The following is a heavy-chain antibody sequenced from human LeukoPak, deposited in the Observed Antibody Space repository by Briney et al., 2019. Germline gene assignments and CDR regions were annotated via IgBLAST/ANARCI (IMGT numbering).Heavy chain of an antibody. CDR2: ISPGDSDT. CDR1: GYIFNSYW. J-gene: IGHJ4*02. Sequence: GESLKISCKGSGYIFNSYWIGWVRQMPGKGLEWMGIISPGDSDTAYSPSFQGQVTISADKSIDTAYLQWSSLEASDTAMYYCARRNGYNAGALDFDYWGQGTLVTVSS. V-gene: IGHV5-51*01. D-gene: IGHD5-24*01. CDR3: ARRNGYNAGALDFDY.